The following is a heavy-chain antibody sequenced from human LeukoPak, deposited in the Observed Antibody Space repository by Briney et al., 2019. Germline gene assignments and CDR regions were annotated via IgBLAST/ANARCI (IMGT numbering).Heavy chain of an antibody. CDR1: GFTFNKYT. D-gene: IGHD3-16*01. V-gene: IGHV3-30-3*01. J-gene: IGHJ3*02. Sequence: PGGSLTLSCAASGFTFNKYTMHWLRQAPGKGLEWVGDVSYGGSKKNNAASVKGRFTISRDNSKNMTEVQMNHLRAEDTVLYYCARDTWGRAFD. CDR3: ARDTWGRAFD. CDR2: VSYGGSKK.